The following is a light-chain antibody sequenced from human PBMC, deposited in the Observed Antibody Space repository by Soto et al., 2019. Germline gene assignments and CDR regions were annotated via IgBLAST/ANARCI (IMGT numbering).Light chain of an antibody. J-gene: IGKJ1*01. V-gene: IGKV3-15*01. CDR1: QSISGA. CDR2: GAS. CDR3: QHYYNWPPWT. Sequence: EIVMTQSPATLSVSPGGRATLSCRASQSISGAVAFYHQKPGQAPSLLIYGASTRATCIPARFSGSGSGTEFTLTIISLQSEDFSAYYCQHYYNWPPWTFGQGTKVDIK.